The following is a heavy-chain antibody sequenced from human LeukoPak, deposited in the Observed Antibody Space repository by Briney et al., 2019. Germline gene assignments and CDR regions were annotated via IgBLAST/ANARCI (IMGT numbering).Heavy chain of an antibody. D-gene: IGHD5-24*01. CDR3: ARVRRWLQLLSWGMDV. Sequence: PGGSLRLSCAASGFSFSSYAMHWVRQAPGKGLEWVAVVSYDGSNEYYAHSVKGRFTISRDNSKNTLYLQMNSLRAEDTAVYYCARVRRWLQLLSWGMDVWGQGTTVTVSS. J-gene: IGHJ6*02. CDR1: GFSFSSYA. CDR2: VSYDGSNE. V-gene: IGHV3-30-3*01.